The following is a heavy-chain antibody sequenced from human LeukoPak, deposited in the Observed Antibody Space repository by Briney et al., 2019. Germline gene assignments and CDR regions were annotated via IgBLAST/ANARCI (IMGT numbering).Heavy chain of an antibody. CDR3: VGMTATADY. D-gene: IGHD1-26*01. J-gene: IGHJ4*02. CDR1: GFTFRSYW. V-gene: IGHV3-7*05. CDR2: TNQDGSET. Sequence: HPGGSLRLSCVVSGFTFRSYWMSWVRQAPGKGLEWVATTNQDGSETYFVDSVKGRFTISRDNAKNSLFLQMNSLKAEDTAVYFCVGMTATADYWGQGTLVTVSS.